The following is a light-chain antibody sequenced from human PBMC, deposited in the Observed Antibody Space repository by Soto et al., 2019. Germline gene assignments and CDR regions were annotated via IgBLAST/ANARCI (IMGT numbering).Light chain of an antibody. CDR1: SSDVGSNNL. Sequence: QSALTQPASVSGSPGQSITISCTGTSSDVGSNNLVSWYKQHPGQAPKLMIYEVSKRPLGVSARFSASKSGNTASLTISELQAEDEDDYYCCTYGGSRAVFGGGTQLTVL. V-gene: IGLV2-23*02. CDR2: EVS. J-gene: IGLJ7*01. CDR3: CTYGGSRAV.